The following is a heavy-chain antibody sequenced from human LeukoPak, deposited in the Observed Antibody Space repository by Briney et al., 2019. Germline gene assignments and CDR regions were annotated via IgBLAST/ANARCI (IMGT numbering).Heavy chain of an antibody. V-gene: IGHV4-34*01. J-gene: IGHJ4*02. Sequence: SETLSLTCAVYGGSFSGYYWSWIRQPPGKGLEWIGEINHSGSTNYNPSLKSRVTISVDTSKNQFSLKLSSVTAADMAVYYCANSRRLLWFGESFFDYWGQGTLVTVSS. CDR1: GGSFSGYY. CDR2: INHSGST. D-gene: IGHD3-10*01. CDR3: ANSRRLLWFGESFFDY.